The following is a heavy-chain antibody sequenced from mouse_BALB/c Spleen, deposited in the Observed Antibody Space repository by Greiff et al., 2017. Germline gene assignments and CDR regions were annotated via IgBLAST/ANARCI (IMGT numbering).Heavy chain of an antibody. D-gene: IGHD1-1*01. CDR1: GYTFTSYT. CDR2: INPSSGYT. CDR3: AREGPGSPFDY. V-gene: IGHV1-4*02. J-gene: IGHJ2*01. Sequence: VQLQQSAAELARPGASVKMSCKASGYTFTSYTMHWVKQRPGQGLEWIGYINPSSGYTEYNQKFKDKTTLTADKSSSTAYMQLSSLTSEDSAVYYCAREGPGSPFDYWGQGTTLTVSS.